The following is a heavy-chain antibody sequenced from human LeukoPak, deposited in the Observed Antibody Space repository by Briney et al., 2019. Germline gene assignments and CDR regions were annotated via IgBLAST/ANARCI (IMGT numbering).Heavy chain of an antibody. Sequence: SETLSLTCTVSGGSVNSGSYYWSWIRQPPGKGLEWIGYIYYDGSTNYNPSLKSRVTISVDTSKNQFSLKLSSVTAADTAVYYCARDGGYSSGWYIPACYWGQGTLVTVSS. D-gene: IGHD6-19*01. CDR3: ARDGGYSSGWYIPACY. J-gene: IGHJ4*02. V-gene: IGHV4-61*01. CDR2: IYYDGST. CDR1: GGSVNSGSYY.